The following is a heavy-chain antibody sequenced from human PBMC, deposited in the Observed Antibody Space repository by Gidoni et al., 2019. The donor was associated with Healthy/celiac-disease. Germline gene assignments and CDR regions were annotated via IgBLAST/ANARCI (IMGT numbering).Heavy chain of an antibody. Sequence: QVQLVQSGAEGKKPGASVKVSCKASGYTFTGYYMHWVRQAPGQGLEWMGWINPNSGGTNYAQKFQGRVTMTRDTSISTAYMELSRLRSDDTAVYYCARPPSYDFWSGYKDNWYFDLWGRGTLVTVSS. CDR1: GYTFTGYY. J-gene: IGHJ2*01. D-gene: IGHD3-3*01. V-gene: IGHV1-2*02. CDR3: ARPPSYDFWSGYKDNWYFDL. CDR2: INPNSGGT.